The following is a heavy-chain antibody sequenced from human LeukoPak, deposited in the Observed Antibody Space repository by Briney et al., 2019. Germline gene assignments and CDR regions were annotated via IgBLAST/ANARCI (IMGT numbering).Heavy chain of an antibody. CDR1: GVSISSYY. V-gene: IGHV4-59*08. CDR2: IYYSGST. Sequence: PSETLSLTCTVSGVSISSYYWSWIRQPPGKGLEWIGYIYYSGSTNYNPSLKSRVTISVDTSKNQFSLKLSSVTAADTAVYYCARQGGNYYDSSGYLDYWGQGTLVTVSS. J-gene: IGHJ4*02. CDR3: ARQGGNYYDSSGYLDY. D-gene: IGHD3-22*01.